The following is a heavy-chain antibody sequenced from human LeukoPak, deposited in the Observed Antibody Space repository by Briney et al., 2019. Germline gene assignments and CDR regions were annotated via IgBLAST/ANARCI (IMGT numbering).Heavy chain of an antibody. J-gene: IGHJ4*02. CDR1: GGSISSGDYY. Sequence: SETLSLTCTVSGGSISSGDYYWSWIRQPPGKGLEWIVYIYYSGSTYYNPSLKSRVTISLDTSKDQFSLTLSPVTAADTAVSYCLRTEVSSGSEDYWGEGTLVTVSS. CDR3: LRTEVSSGSEDY. D-gene: IGHD6-19*01. CDR2: IYYSGST. V-gene: IGHV4-30-4*08.